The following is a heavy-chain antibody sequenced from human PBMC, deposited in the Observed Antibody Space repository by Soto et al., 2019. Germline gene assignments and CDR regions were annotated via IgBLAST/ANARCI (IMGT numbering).Heavy chain of an antibody. CDR3: AHRVLRTVFGLVTTTAIYFDF. J-gene: IGHJ4*02. Sequence: QITLNESGPTVVRPTETLTLTCRFSGFSLTTSGVGVRWIRQSPGKATEWLALINWDDDKRYSASLKSRLTITNDTSKNQVVLTVSDLDPTDTATYYCAHRVLRTVFGLVTTTAIYFDFWGQGTPVAVSS. V-gene: IGHV2-5*02. CDR1: GFSLTTSGVG. D-gene: IGHD3-3*01. CDR2: INWDDDK.